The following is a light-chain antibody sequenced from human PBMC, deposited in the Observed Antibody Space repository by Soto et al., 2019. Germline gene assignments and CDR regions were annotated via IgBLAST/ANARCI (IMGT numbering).Light chain of an antibody. CDR3: HTYTSYSLHT. CDR2: DAS. V-gene: IGKV1-5*01. Sequence: DIQMTQSPSTLSASVGDRITITCRASQSVSRRLALYQQKPGKAPKLLIYDASSLESGVPSRFSGRGSGTEFTLTISSLQPDDCATYCCHTYTSYSLHTVGQGTKLEIK. CDR1: QSVSRR. J-gene: IGKJ2*01.